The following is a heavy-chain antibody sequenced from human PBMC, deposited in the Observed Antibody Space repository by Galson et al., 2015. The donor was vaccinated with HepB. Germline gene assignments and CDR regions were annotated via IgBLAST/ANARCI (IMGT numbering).Heavy chain of an antibody. CDR1: GGTFSSYA. J-gene: IGHJ6*02. CDR2: IIPIFGTA. V-gene: IGHV1-69*01. D-gene: IGHD3-3*01. CDR3: ARASRNYDFWSGYLATIYYNSMDV. Sequence: SCKASGGTFSSYAISWVRQAPGQGLEWMGGIIPIFGTANYAQKFQGRVTITADESTSTAYMELSSLRSEDTAVYYCARASRNYDFWSGYLATIYYNSMDVWGQGTTVTVSS.